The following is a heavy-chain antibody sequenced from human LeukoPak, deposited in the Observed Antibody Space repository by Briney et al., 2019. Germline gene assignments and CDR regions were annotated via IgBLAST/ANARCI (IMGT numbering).Heavy chain of an antibody. CDR2: ISSSSSYI. CDR1: GFTFSSYS. Sequence: PGGSLRLSCAVSGFTFSSYSMNWVRQAPGKGLEWVSSISSSSSYIYYADSVKGRVTISRDNAKNSLYLQTNSLRAEDTAVYYCARGGAAQYYSDYWGQGTLVTVSS. D-gene: IGHD6-6*01. CDR3: ARGGAAQYYSDY. V-gene: IGHV3-21*01. J-gene: IGHJ4*02.